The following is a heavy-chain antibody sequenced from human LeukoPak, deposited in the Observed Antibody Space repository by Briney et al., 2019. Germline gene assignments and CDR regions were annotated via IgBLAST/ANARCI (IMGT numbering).Heavy chain of an antibody. CDR1: GLTFSSYG. D-gene: IGHD4-17*01. CDR3: ARDLSDYGDYVYFQH. CDR2: IWYDGSNK. J-gene: IGHJ1*01. Sequence: GRSLRLSCAASGLTFSSYGMHWVRQAPGKGLEWVAVIWYDGSNKYYADSVKGRFTISRDNSKNTLYLQMNSLRAEDTAVYYCARDLSDYGDYVYFQHWGQGTLVTVSS. V-gene: IGHV3-33*08.